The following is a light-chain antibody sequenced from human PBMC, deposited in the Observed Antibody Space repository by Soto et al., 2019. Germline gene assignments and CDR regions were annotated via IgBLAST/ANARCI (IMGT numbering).Light chain of an antibody. V-gene: IGKV1-5*03. Sequence: DTQMTQSPSTLSASVGDRVTITCRASQSISNWLAWYQQRPGRAPKLLIYKASKLQSGVPSRFSGSGSGTDFNLTNNSLQPDDFAIYYCQQYNTFFPKFGQGTKVEFK. CDR2: KAS. J-gene: IGKJ1*01. CDR1: QSISNW. CDR3: QQYNTFFPK.